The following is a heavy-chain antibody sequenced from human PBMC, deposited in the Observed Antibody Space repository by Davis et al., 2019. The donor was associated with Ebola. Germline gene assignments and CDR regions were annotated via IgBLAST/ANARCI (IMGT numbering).Heavy chain of an antibody. D-gene: IGHD5-18*01. V-gene: IGHV3-49*03. CDR1: GFTFSAYY. J-gene: IGHJ6*02. CDR2: IRSKAYGGTT. Sequence: GGSLRLSCAASGFTFSAYYMSWIRQAPGKGLEWVGFIRSKAYGGTTEYAASVKGRFTISRDDSKSIAYLQMNSLKTEDTAVYYCTSETGYSYGYLSYNYYYYGMDVWGQGTTVTVSS. CDR3: TSETGYSYGYLSYNYYYYGMDV.